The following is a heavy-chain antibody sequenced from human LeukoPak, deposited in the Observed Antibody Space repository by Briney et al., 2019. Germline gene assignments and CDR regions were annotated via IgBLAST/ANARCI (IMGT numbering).Heavy chain of an antibody. CDR3: AKSDCGGDCHLLDY. CDR2: MNHGVNIN. V-gene: IGHV3-23*01. J-gene: IGHJ4*02. D-gene: IGHD2-21*02. CDR1: GFPFSTPFNINA. Sequence: PGGXLRLSCAACGFPFSTPFNINARPGVRQAPGKGLEWFATMNHGVNINHSADSVKIRFTISRDNSKNTLYLQMNSLRAEDTAVYYCAKSDCGGDCHLLDYWGQGTLVTVSS.